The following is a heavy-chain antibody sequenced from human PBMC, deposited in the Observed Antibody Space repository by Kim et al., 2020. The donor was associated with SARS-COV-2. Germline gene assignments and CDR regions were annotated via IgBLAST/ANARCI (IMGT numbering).Heavy chain of an antibody. CDR2: ISSSSSTI. D-gene: IGHD2-21*02. J-gene: IGHJ4*02. V-gene: IGHV3-48*04. CDR3: ARDLFFRPIVVVTAVDY. CDR1: GFTFSSYS. Sequence: GGSLRLSCAASGFTFSSYSMNWVRQAPGKGLEWVSYISSSSSTIYYADSVKGRFTISRDNAKNSLYLQMNSLRAEDTAVYYCARDLFFRPIVVVTAVDYWGQGTLVTVSS.